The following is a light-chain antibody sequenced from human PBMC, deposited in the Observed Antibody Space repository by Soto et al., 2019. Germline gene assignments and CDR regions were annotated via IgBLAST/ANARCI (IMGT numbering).Light chain of an antibody. CDR3: QQYNNWPRT. CDR1: QSVSSN. Sequence: EIVMTQSPATLSVSPGERATLSCRASQSVSSNLAWYQQKPGQAPMLLISGASTRATGIPARFSGSGSGTEFTLTISSLQAEDFAVYYCQQYNNWPRTFGQGTKVEIK. J-gene: IGKJ1*01. V-gene: IGKV3-15*01. CDR2: GAS.